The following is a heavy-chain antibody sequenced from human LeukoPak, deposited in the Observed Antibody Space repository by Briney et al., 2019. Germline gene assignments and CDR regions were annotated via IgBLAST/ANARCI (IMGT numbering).Heavy chain of an antibody. D-gene: IGHD5-12*01. V-gene: IGHV1-24*01. CDR1: GYTLTELS. Sequence: GASVKVSCKVSGYTLTELSMHWVRQAPGKGLEWMGGFDPEDGETIYAQKFQGRVTMTEDTSTDTAYMELSSPRSEDTAVYYCATVDSGYEITPFDYWGQGTLVTVSS. CDR2: FDPEDGET. J-gene: IGHJ4*02. CDR3: ATVDSGYEITPFDY.